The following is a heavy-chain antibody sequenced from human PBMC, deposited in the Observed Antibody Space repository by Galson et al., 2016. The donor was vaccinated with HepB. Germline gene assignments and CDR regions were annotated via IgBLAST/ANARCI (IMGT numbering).Heavy chain of an antibody. CDR3: ARDKLASRGCYYYALDV. Sequence: SLRLSCAASGFTFSDYGMHWVRQAPGKGLQWVSVIHIGGSTYYADSVRGRFTISRDYSRNTLYLQMNSLRAEDTAVYYCARDKLASRGCYYYALDVWGQGTTVTVSS. D-gene: IGHD3-16*02. V-gene: IGHV3-66*01. CDR1: GFTFSDYG. J-gene: IGHJ6*02. CDR2: IHIGGST.